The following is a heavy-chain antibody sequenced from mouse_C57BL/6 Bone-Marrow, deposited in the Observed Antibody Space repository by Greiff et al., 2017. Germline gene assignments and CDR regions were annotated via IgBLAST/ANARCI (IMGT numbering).Heavy chain of an antibody. CDR2: IDPEDGET. CDR1: GFNIKDYY. J-gene: IGHJ2*01. D-gene: IGHD2-4*01. V-gene: IGHV14-2*01. Sequence: VQLKESGAELVKPGASVKLSCTASGFNIKDYYMHWVKQRTEQGLEWIGRIDPEDGETKYAPKFQGKATITADTSSNTAYLQLSSLTSEDTAVYYCARDRGYDYDDGYYFDYWGQGTTLTVSS. CDR3: ARDRGYDYDDGYYFDY.